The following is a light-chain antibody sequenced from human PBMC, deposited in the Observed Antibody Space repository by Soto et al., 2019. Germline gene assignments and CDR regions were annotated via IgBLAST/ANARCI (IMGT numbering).Light chain of an antibody. CDR1: QSLRSS. V-gene: IGKV3-15*01. CDR3: QQYNNWPQT. CDR2: DAS. Sequence: ETLMTQSPDTLSVSLGERATLSCRASQSLRSSLAWYQQKPGQAPRLLIYDASTRATGIPARFSGSGSGTDFTPTISGLQSEDFAVYYCQQYNNWPQTFGQGTKVAI. J-gene: IGKJ1*01.